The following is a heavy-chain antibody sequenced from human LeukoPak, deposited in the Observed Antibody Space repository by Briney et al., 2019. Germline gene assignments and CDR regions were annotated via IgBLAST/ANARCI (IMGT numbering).Heavy chain of an antibody. J-gene: IGHJ4*02. V-gene: IGHV1-46*01. Sequence: ASVKVSCKASGDSFTSYYMHWVRQAPGQGLEWMGIINPSGGSTSYAQKFQGRVTMTRDMSTSTVYMELSSLRSEDTAVYYCAREGSGDTAMVSGSYFDYWGQGTLVTVSS. CDR1: GDSFTSYY. D-gene: IGHD5-18*01. CDR3: AREGSGDTAMVSGSYFDY. CDR2: INPSGGST.